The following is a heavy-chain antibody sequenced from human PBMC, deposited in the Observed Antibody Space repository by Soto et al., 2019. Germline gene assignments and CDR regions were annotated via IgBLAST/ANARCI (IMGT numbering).Heavy chain of an antibody. CDR3: TKLGRDTMVRGVIMTSHFYY. V-gene: IGHV3-23*01. D-gene: IGHD3-10*01. Sequence: EVQLLESGGGLVQPGGSLRLSCAASGFTFSSYAMSWVRQAPGTGLEWVSAISGSGGSTYYADSVKGRFTISRDNSKKTLDLQMNSLRPEDTAVYYCTKLGRDTMVRGVIMTSHFYYCGHGTLVTVSS. CDR2: ISGSGGST. J-gene: IGHJ4*01. CDR1: GFTFSSYA.